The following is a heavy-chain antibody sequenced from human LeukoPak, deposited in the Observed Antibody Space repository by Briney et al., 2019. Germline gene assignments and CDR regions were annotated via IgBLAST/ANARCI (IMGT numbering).Heavy chain of an antibody. CDR1: GGSISSYY. D-gene: IGHD2-2*01. J-gene: IGHJ5*02. V-gene: IGHV4-59*12. CDR3: ARETAAAKVDP. CDR2: IYYSGST. Sequence: SETLSLTCTVSGGSISSYYWSWIRQPPGKGLEWIGYIYYSGSTNYNPSLKSRVTISVDTSKNQFSLKLSSVTAADTAVYYCARETAAAKVDPWGQGTLVTVSS.